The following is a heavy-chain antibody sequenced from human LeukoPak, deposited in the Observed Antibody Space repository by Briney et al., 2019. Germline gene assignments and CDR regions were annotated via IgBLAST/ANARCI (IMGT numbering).Heavy chain of an antibody. CDR3: ARGSVPRFDP. D-gene: IGHD2-15*01. CDR2: IYYSGST. V-gene: IGHV4-59*01. Sequence: SETLSLTCTVSGGSISSYYWSWIRQPPGKGLEWIGYIYYSGSTNYNPYLKSRVTISVDTSKNQFSLKLSSVTAADTAVYYCARGSVPRFDPWGQGTLVTVSS. CDR1: GGSISSYY. J-gene: IGHJ5*02.